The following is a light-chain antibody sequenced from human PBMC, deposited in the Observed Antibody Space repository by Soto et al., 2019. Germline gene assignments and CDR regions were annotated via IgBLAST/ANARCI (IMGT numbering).Light chain of an antibody. Sequence: EIVLTQLPATRSVSPGEIATRSCSDSQSVPSYLAWYHTKPGTAPRLLICDASNRATGIPARFRGSGSGTDFTLTLSRLAPEDFAVYYCQQRRNFIRLGKGTRLELK. V-gene: IGKV3-11*01. CDR1: QSVPSY. CDR3: QQRRNFIR. J-gene: IGKJ5*01. CDR2: DAS.